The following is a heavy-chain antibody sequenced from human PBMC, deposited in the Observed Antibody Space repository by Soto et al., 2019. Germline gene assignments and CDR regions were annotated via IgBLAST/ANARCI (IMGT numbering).Heavy chain of an antibody. CDR1: GGSINNYY. CDR2: VYYTGTT. CDR3: ARLGVYSHSRDT. Sequence: PSETLSLTCTVSGGSINNYYWTWIRQPPGMGLEWIGYVYYTGTTSYNPSLKSRVTISIDGSKNQISLKLSSVTAGDTAFYYCARLGVYSHSRDTWGKGPLVTV. D-gene: IGHD2-21*01. V-gene: IGHV4-59*08. J-gene: IGHJ5*02.